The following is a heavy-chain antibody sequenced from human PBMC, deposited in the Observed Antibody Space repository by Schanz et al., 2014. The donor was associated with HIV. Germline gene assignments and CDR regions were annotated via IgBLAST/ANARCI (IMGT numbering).Heavy chain of an antibody. V-gene: IGHV3-23*01. J-gene: IGHJ6*02. CDR3: ARDWRPNYDFWSGSIGVIGMDV. D-gene: IGHD3-3*01. Sequence: EVQMLESGGAWVQPGGSLRLSCAASGFTFSSYWMHWVRQAPGKGLEWVSVISGSGANTYFADSVKGRFTISRDNSKNTLYLQMNSLRAEDTAVYYCARDWRPNYDFWSGSIGVIGMDVWGQGTTVTVSS. CDR2: ISGSGANT. CDR1: GFTFSSYW.